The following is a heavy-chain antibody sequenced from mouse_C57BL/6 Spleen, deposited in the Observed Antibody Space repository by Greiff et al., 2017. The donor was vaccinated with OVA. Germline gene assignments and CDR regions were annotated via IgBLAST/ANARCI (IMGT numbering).Heavy chain of an antibody. Sequence: QVQLQQPGAELVRPGSSVKLSCKASGYTFTSYWMHWVKQRPIQGLEWIGNIDPSDSETHYNQKFKDKATLTVDKSSSTAYMQLSSLTSEDSAVYYCARGGYGSGWYFDVWGTGTTVTVSS. CDR2: IDPSDSET. CDR1: GYTFTSYW. D-gene: IGHD1-1*01. CDR3: ARGGYGSGWYFDV. V-gene: IGHV1-52*01. J-gene: IGHJ1*03.